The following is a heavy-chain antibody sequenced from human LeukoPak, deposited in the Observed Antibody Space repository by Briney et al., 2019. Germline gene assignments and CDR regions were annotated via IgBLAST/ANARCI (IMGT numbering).Heavy chain of an antibody. J-gene: IGHJ4*02. D-gene: IGHD3-16*01. V-gene: IGHV4-59*01. Sequence: GSLRLSCVGSGFTFSDYCMSWIRQPPGKGLEWIGYIHYSGSTNYNPSLKSRDTISMDTPKNQFSLKLSPVTAADTAVYYCAREANLGRDLDYWGQGTLVTVSS. CDR3: AREANLGRDLDY. CDR2: IHYSGST. CDR1: GFTFSDYC.